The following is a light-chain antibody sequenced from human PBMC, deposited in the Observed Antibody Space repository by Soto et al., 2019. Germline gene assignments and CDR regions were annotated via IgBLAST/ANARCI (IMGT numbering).Light chain of an antibody. J-gene: IGKJ1*01. CDR3: QPYGSSPPWT. V-gene: IGKV3-20*01. CDR2: GAS. Sequence: EIVLTQSPGTLSLSPGERATLSGRASQSVSSIYLAWYQHKPGQAPRLLIYGASSRATGIPDRFSGSGSGTDFTLTISSLEPEDVAVDECQPYGSSPPWTFGQGTKVDIK. CDR1: QSVSSIY.